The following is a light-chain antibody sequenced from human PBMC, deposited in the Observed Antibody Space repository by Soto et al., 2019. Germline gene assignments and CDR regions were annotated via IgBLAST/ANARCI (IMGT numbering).Light chain of an antibody. CDR2: EVS. CDR1: SSDVGGYNY. CDR3: GSYTSSSTVV. V-gene: IGLV2-14*01. J-gene: IGLJ2*01. Sequence: QSALTQPASVSGSPGQSITISCTGTSSDVGGYNYVSWYQHHPGKAPKLMIYEVSNRPSGVSIRFSGSKSGNTASLTISGLQAEDEADYYCGSYTSSSTVVFGGGTKLTVL.